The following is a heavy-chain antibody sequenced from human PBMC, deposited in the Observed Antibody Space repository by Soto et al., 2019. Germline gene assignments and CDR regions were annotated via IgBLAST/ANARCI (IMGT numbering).Heavy chain of an antibody. Sequence: QVQLQESGTGLVKPSGTLSLTCAVSGGSISSSNWWRWVRQPPGKGLEWIGEIYHSGSTHYNPSLESRVTISVDKSKNQFSLKLSSVTAADTAVYYCAREPVVPAAMAYYYYGMDVWGQGTTVTVSS. D-gene: IGHD2-2*01. CDR3: AREPVVPAAMAYYYYGMDV. J-gene: IGHJ6*02. CDR1: GGSISSSNW. V-gene: IGHV4-4*02. CDR2: IYHSGST.